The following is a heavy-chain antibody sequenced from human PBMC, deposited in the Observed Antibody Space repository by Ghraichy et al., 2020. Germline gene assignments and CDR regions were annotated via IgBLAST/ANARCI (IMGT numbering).Heavy chain of an antibody. Sequence: GESLNISCAASGFSFSTYSMNWVRQVPGKGLEWLSYISGSSGSIYYADSVRGRFTVSRNNAKNSLVLQMNSLRDEDTAVYYCARDRDDIWGNYRYSFTYWGQGALVTVSS. J-gene: IGHJ4*02. CDR2: ISGSSGSI. V-gene: IGHV3-48*02. CDR3: ARDRDDIWGNYRYSFTY. D-gene: IGHD3-16*02. CDR1: GFSFSTYS.